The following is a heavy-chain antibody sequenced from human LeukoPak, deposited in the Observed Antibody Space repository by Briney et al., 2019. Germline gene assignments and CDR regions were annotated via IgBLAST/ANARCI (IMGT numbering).Heavy chain of an antibody. CDR3: ARDLRVDVYWWLFHDY. V-gene: IGHV1-69*05. J-gene: IGHJ4*02. Sequence: VASVKVSCKPSGGTFSSYAISWVRQAPGQGLEWMGRIIPIFGTANYAQKFQGRVTITTDESTSTAYMELSSLRSEDTAVYYCARDLRVDVYWWLFHDYWGQGTLVTVSS. CDR1: GGTFSSYA. D-gene: IGHD3-22*01. CDR2: IIPIFGTA.